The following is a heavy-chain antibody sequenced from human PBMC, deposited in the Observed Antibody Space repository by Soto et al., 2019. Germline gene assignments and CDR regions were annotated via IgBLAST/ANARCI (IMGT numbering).Heavy chain of an antibody. Sequence: GGSLRLSCAASGFPFSSYAMSWVRQAPGKGLEWVSAISGSGGSTYYADSVKGRFTISRDNSKNTLYLQMNSLRAEDTAVYYCAKVFRDIVVVVAAAPSSYYMDVWGKGTTVTVSS. CDR3: AKVFRDIVVVVAAAPSSYYMDV. CDR1: GFPFSSYA. V-gene: IGHV3-23*01. J-gene: IGHJ6*03. D-gene: IGHD2-15*01. CDR2: ISGSGGST.